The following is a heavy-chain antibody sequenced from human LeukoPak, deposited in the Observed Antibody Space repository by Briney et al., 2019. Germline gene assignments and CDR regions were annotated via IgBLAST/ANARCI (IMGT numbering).Heavy chain of an antibody. CDR1: GGSISSYY. CDR2: IYYSGST. Sequence: SETLSLTCTVSGGSISSYYWSWIRQPPGKGLEWIGYIYYSGSTNYNPSLKSRVTISVDTSKNQFSLKLSSVTAADTAVYYCVRGRGYCSSTSCYDKDANWFDPWGQGTLVTVSS. CDR3: VRGRGYCSSTSCYDKDANWFDP. J-gene: IGHJ5*02. V-gene: IGHV4-59*08. D-gene: IGHD2-2*01.